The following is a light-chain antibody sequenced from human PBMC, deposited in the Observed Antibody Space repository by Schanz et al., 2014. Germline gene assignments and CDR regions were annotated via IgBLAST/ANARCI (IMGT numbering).Light chain of an antibody. CDR3: MQSLHFTP. Sequence: DIVMTQTPLSLSVTPGQPASMSCTSSQSLLHRDGKTYLYWYLQKPGQPPQVLISEVSNRFSGVPDRFSGRGAGKEFARTISGWEAEDDGGYYCMQSLHFTPFGGGTKVQIK. CDR2: EVS. J-gene: IGKJ4*01. V-gene: IGKV2D-29*01. CDR1: QSLLHRDGKTY.